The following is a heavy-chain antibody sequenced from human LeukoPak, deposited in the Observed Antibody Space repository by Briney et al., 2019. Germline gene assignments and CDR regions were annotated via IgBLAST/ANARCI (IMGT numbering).Heavy chain of an antibody. D-gene: IGHD3-10*01. CDR1: GFTFSSYG. Sequence: PGGSLRLSCAASGFTFSSYGMPWVRQAPGKGLEWVAVISYDGSNKYYADSVKGRFTISRDNSKNTLYLQMNSLRAEDTAVYYCAKDLTDYYGSGSYYNYFDYWGQGTLVTVSS. CDR3: AKDLTDYYGSGSYYNYFDY. CDR2: ISYDGSNK. V-gene: IGHV3-30*18. J-gene: IGHJ4*02.